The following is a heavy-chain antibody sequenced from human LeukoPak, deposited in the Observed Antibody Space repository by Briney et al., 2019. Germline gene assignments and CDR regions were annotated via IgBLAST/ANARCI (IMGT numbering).Heavy chain of an antibody. V-gene: IGHV4-30-2*01. J-gene: IGHJ5*02. CDR1: GGSISSGGYS. Sequence: SQTLSLTCAVSGGSISSGGYSWSWIRQPPGKGLEWIGYIYHSGSTYYNPSLKSRVTISVDRSKNQFSLKLSSVTAADTAVYYCARGRYCSGGSCHRRGLNWFDPWGQGTLVTVSS. CDR3: ARGRYCSGGSCHRRGLNWFDP. D-gene: IGHD2-15*01. CDR2: IYHSGST.